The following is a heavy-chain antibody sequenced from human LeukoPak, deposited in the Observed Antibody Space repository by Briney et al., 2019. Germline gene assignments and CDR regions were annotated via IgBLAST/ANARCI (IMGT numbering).Heavy chain of an antibody. D-gene: IGHD2-2*01. CDR2: IRYDGSNK. V-gene: IGHV3-30*02. CDR3: AKDRGCSSTSCYVRPYYMDV. CDR1: GFTFSSYG. J-gene: IGHJ6*03. Sequence: GGSLRLSCAASGFTFSSYGMHWVRQAPGKGLEWVAFIRYDGSNKYYADSVKGRFTISRDNSKNTLYLQMNSLRAEDTAVYYCAKDRGCSSTSCYVRPYYMDVWGKGTTVTVSS.